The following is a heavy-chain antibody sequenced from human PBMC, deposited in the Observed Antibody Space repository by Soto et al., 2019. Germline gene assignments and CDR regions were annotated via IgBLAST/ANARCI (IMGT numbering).Heavy chain of an antibody. CDR1: GFTFSDSG. D-gene: IGHD3-22*01. CDR2: VSNDGNRK. V-gene: IGHV3-30*03. Sequence: QVQLVESGGGVVQPGRSLRLTCAASGFTFSDSGMHWVRQAPGKGLEWVALVSNDGNRKYYADSVKGRFTISRDNSENTLYLQMNSLRAEDTAVYYYARWVGGSMYDNSGKYDSWGQGTLVTVSS. CDR3: ARWVGGSMYDNSGKYDS. J-gene: IGHJ5*01.